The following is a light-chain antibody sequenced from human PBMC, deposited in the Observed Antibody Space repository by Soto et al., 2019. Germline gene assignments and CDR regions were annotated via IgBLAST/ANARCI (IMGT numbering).Light chain of an antibody. CDR3: QQRSNWPPLT. J-gene: IGKJ4*01. CDR2: DAS. V-gene: IGKV3-11*01. Sequence: EMVLTQSQAPLSWSPGEKPTLPCRASQSVTSSLAWYQKKPGQAPRLLIYDASNRATGIPARFSGSGSGTDFTLTISSLEPEDFAVYYCQQRSNWPPLTFGGGTKVEIK. CDR1: QSVTSS.